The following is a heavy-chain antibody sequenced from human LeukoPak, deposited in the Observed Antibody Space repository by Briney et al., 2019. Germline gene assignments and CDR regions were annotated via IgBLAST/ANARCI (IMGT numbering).Heavy chain of an antibody. Sequence: SETLSLTCTVSGGSISTYYWSWIRQPPGKGLEWIGYIYHSGSTNYNPSLKSRVTISVDPSKNQFSLKLSSVTAADTAVYYCARQGLGCGYSYACHFDSWGQGTLVTVSS. CDR2: IYHSGST. V-gene: IGHV4-59*08. D-gene: IGHD5-18*01. CDR3: ARQGLGCGYSYACHFDS. J-gene: IGHJ4*02. CDR1: GGSISTYY.